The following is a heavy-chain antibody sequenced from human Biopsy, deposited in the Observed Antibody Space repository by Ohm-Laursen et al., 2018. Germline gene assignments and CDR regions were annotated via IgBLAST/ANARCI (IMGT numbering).Heavy chain of an antibody. D-gene: IGHD3-9*01. Sequence: ASVKVSCKAPGHTFAGYYLHWVRQAPGHGLEWMGWINPNSGNANYAQSFQGRLTVTRDTSISTAYMELTSLTFDDTAIYYCARVPAYPSIDGYYGLDLWGQGTTVIVSS. CDR1: GHTFAGYY. CDR3: ARVPAYPSIDGYYGLDL. CDR2: INPNSGNA. V-gene: IGHV1-2*02. J-gene: IGHJ6*02.